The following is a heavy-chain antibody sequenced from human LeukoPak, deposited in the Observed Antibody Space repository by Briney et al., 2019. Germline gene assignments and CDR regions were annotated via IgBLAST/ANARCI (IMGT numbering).Heavy chain of an antibody. Sequence: SETLSLTCTVSGGSISSGSYYWSWIRQPAGKGLEWIGRIYTSGSTNYNPSLKSRVPISVVTAKNQLSLRLDSVTAADTAVYYCAKSSWWSAFDFWGTGIMVPVS. D-gene: IGHD2-15*01. J-gene: IGHJ3*01. CDR1: GGSISSGSYY. CDR3: AKSSWWSAFDF. CDR2: IYTSGST. V-gene: IGHV4-61*02.